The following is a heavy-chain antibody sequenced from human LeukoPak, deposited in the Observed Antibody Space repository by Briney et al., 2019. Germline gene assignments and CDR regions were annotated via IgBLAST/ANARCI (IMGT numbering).Heavy chain of an antibody. CDR1: GYTFTSYG. CDR3: AREGVLRYFDWPFYYYGMDV. CDR2: ISAYNGNT. J-gene: IGHJ6*02. V-gene: IGHV1-18*01. D-gene: IGHD3-9*01. Sequence: ASVKVSCKASGYTFTSYGISRVRQAPGQGLEWMGWISAYNGNTNYAQKLQGRVTMTTDTSTSTAYMELRSLRSDDTAVYYCAREGVLRYFDWPFYYYGMDVWGQGTTVTVSS.